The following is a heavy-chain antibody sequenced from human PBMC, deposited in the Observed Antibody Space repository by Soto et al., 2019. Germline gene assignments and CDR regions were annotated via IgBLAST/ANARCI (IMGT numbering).Heavy chain of an antibody. CDR3: ARRKGDILTGEMYDAFDI. CDR1: GYTFTSYD. V-gene: IGHV1-8*01. D-gene: IGHD3-9*01. J-gene: IGHJ3*02. Sequence: ASVKVSCKASGYTFTSYDINWVRQATGQGLEWMGWMNPNSGNTGYAQKFQGRVTMTGNTSISTAYMELSSLRSEDTAVYYCARRKGDILTGEMYDAFDIWGQGTMVTVSS. CDR2: MNPNSGNT.